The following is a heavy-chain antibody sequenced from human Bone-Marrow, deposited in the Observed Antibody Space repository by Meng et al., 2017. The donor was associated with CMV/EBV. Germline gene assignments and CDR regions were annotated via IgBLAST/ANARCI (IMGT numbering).Heavy chain of an antibody. CDR1: GFTFSSYS. J-gene: IGHJ6*02. CDR2: IRKNGYGGTT. V-gene: IGHV3-49*04. CDR3: TRGGTSAMRDGMDV. D-gene: IGHD2-2*01. Sequence: GESLKISCAASGFTFSSYSMNWVRQAPGKGPEWAGVIRKNGYGGTTEYAASVKGRFTISRDDSKSIAYLQMNSLKIEDTDVYYCTRGGTSAMRDGMDVWGQGTTVTVSS.